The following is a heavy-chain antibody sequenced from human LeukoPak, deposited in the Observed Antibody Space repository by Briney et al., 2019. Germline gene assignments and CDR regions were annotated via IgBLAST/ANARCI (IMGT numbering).Heavy chain of an antibody. CDR1: GYLFTDYG. CDR3: ARQSRDGSKTRGYYFDS. CDR2: IYPGDSAT. Sequence: GESLKISCQVSGYLFTDYGIGWVRQMPGKGLESVGIIYPGDSATTYSPFFEGQLAISADKSISTVYLQWSSLKASDTAIYYCARQSRDGSKTRGYYFDSWGQGTLVTVSS. V-gene: IGHV5-51*01. D-gene: IGHD3-10*01. J-gene: IGHJ4*02.